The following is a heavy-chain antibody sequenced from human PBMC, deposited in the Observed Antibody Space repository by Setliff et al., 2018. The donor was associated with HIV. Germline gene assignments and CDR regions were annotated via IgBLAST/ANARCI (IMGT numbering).Heavy chain of an antibody. J-gene: IGHJ5*02. CDR2: IYPIDSET. D-gene: IGHD3-16*02. CDR1: GYNFNTYW. V-gene: IGHV5-51*01. CDR3: ARHPPRGYPKNWFDP. Sequence: GESLKISCKGFGYNFNTYWIAWVRQVPGKGLEWMGIIYPIDSETKYSPSFQGQVTISVDRSISTAYLQWNNLKASDSAIYYCARHPPRGYPKNWFDPWAREPWSPSPQ.